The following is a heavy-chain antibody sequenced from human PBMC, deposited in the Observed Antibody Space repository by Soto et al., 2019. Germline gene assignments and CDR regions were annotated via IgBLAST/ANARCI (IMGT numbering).Heavy chain of an antibody. J-gene: IGHJ4*02. CDR3: AKDRRAGGNYGFYSDF. D-gene: IGHD1-7*01. V-gene: IGHV3-23*01. Sequence: EVQLLESGGGLVQPGGSLRLSCAASGFTFSSYGMTWVRQAPGKGLEWVSFSSATGAGTYYADSVKGRFTISRHNFKNTLYLQMTSLRADDTAVYYCAKDRRAGGNYGFYSDFWGQGALVIVSS. CDR1: GFTFSSYG. CDR2: SSATGAGT.